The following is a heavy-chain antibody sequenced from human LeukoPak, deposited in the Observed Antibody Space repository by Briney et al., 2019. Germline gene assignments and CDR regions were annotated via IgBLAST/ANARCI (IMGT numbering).Heavy chain of an antibody. V-gene: IGHV3-21*01. CDR2: ISSSSSYI. J-gene: IGHJ1*01. D-gene: IGHD6-6*01. Sequence: EPGGSLRLSCAASGFTFSSYSMNWVRQAPGKGLEWVSSISSSSSYIYYADSVKGRFTISRDNAKNSLYLQMNSLRAEDTAVYYCARAPEYSSSSEYFQHWGQGTLVTVSS. CDR1: GFTFSSYS. CDR3: ARAPEYSSSSEYFQH.